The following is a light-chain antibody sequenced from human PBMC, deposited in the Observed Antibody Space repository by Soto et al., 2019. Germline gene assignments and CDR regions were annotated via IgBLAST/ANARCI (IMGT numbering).Light chain of an antibody. J-gene: IGLJ2*01. CDR3: SSYTSSSSVV. V-gene: IGLV2-14*01. CDR1: SSDVGDYNF. Sequence: QSALTQPASVSGSPGQSITISCTGTSSDVGDYNFVSWYQQHPGKAPKLMIYDVSSRPSGVSNRFSGSKSGNTASLTISGLQAEDEADYYFSSYTSSSSVVFGGGTKVTVL. CDR2: DVS.